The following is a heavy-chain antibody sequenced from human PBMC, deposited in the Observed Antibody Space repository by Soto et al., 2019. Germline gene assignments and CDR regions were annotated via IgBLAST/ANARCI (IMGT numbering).Heavy chain of an antibody. V-gene: IGHV1-2*02. J-gene: IGHJ4*02. D-gene: IGHD1-26*01. CDR3: ARDLAKGGGSAGFDY. CDR1: GYTFTVYY. Sequence: QVQLVQSGAEVKKPGASVNVSCKASGYTFTVYYRHWVRQAPDKGLGWMGWINPKSGGTMYPQKFQGRVTMTWDTSISTAYMALTRLRSDDTAVYYCARDLAKGGGSAGFDYWGQGTLVTVSS. CDR2: INPKSGGT.